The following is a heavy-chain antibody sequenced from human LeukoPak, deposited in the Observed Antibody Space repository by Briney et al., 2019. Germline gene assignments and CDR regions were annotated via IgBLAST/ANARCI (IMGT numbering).Heavy chain of an antibody. V-gene: IGHV3-33*06. CDR1: GFTSSSYG. CDR3: AKERYYYDSSGYSDY. CDR2: IWYDGSNK. Sequence: GGSLRLSCAASGFTSSSYGMHWVRQAPGKGLEWVAVIWYDGSNKYYADSVKGRFTISRDNSKNTLYLQMNSLRAEDTAVYYCAKERYYYDSSGYSDYWGQGTLVTVSS. D-gene: IGHD3-22*01. J-gene: IGHJ4*02.